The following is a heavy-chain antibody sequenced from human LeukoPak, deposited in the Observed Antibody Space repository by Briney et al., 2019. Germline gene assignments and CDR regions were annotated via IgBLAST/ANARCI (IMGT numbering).Heavy chain of an antibody. V-gene: IGHV3-13*01. CDR2: IGTAGDT. Sequence: GGSLRLSCAASGFTFSSYDMHWVRQATGKGLEWVSAIGTAGDTYYPGSVKGRFTISRENAKNSLYLQMNSLSAGDTAVYYCARAPGGSYGDYGMDVWGQGTTVTVSS. CDR1: GFTFSSYD. J-gene: IGHJ6*02. CDR3: ARAPGGSYGDYGMDV. D-gene: IGHD4-17*01.